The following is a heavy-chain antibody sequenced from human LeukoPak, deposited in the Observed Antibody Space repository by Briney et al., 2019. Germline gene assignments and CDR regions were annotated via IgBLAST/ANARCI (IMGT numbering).Heavy chain of an antibody. Sequence: SETLSLTCSVPGGSISSYYWSWIRRPPGKGLEWIGYIYYSGSTNYNPSLKSRVTISVDTSKNQFSLNLSSVDAADTAVYYCARAGTYKGYFDYWGQGTLVTVSS. J-gene: IGHJ4*02. CDR2: IYYSGST. V-gene: IGHV4-59*01. CDR1: GGSISSYY. D-gene: IGHD3-10*01. CDR3: ARAGTYKGYFDY.